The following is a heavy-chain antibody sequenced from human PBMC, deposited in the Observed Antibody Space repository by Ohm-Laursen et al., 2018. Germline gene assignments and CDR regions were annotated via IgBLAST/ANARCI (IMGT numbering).Heavy chain of an antibody. Sequence: SLRLSCTASGFTFNIYDMNWVRQAPGQGLECVSSISGSSNFIYYADSVKGRFTISRDNAKNSLYLQMNSLRAEDTAVYYCARGLYSYDSSGYPALWGQGTLVTVSS. CDR2: ISGSSNFI. D-gene: IGHD3-22*01. J-gene: IGHJ4*02. CDR3: ARGLYSYDSSGYPAL. V-gene: IGHV3-21*01. CDR1: GFTFNIYD.